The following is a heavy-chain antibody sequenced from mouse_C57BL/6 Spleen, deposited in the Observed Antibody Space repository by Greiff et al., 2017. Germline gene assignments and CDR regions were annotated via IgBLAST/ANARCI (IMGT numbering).Heavy chain of an antibody. Sequence: EVQLQQSGPELVKPGASVKISCKASGYTFTDYYMNWVKQSHGKSLEWIGDINPNNGGTSYNQKFKGKATLTVDKSSSTAYMELRSLTSEDSAVYYCAYDYDVEGAYWGQGTTLTVSS. CDR3: AYDYDVEGAY. CDR1: GYTFTDYY. CDR2: INPNNGGT. J-gene: IGHJ2*01. D-gene: IGHD2-4*01. V-gene: IGHV1-26*01.